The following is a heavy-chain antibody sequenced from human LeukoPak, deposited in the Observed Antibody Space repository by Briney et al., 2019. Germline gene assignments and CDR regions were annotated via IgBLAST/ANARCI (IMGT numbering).Heavy chain of an antibody. CDR2: ISGTGNSP. V-gene: IGHV3-23*01. Sequence: GGSLRLSCAASGFTFSTYAMSWVRQAPGKGLEWVSAISGTGNSPYYGDSVKGRFTISRDNSKNTLYLQMNSLRAEDTAVYYCAKTPKRYFDYWGQGTLVTVSS. CDR1: GFTFSTYA. J-gene: IGHJ4*02. CDR3: AKTPKRYFDY. D-gene: IGHD2-15*01.